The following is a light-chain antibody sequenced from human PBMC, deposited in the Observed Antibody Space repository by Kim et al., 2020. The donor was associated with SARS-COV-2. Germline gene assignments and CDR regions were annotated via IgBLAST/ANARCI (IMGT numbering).Light chain of an antibody. Sequence: DIQMTQSPSSLAASVGDRVTITCRASRGIGNDLAWYQQKPGRAPKRLIYAASNLESGVPSRFSGSGSGTEFILTISSLQPADFATYYCLQHNDFPWTFGQGTKVDIK. J-gene: IGKJ1*01. CDR3: LQHNDFPWT. V-gene: IGKV1-17*01. CDR1: RGIGND. CDR2: AAS.